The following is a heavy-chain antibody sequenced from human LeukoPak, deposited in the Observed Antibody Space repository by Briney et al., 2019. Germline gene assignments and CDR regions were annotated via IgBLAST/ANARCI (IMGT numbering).Heavy chain of an antibody. V-gene: IGHV1-69*13. CDR3: ARDQQQPYFDY. D-gene: IGHD6-13*01. CDR1: GGTFISYA. Sequence: ASVKVSCKASGGTFISYAISWVRQAPGQGLEWRGGIIPIFGTANYAQKFQGRVTITADESTSTAYMELSSLRSEDTAVYYCARDQQQPYFDYWGQGTLVTVSS. J-gene: IGHJ4*02. CDR2: IIPIFGTA.